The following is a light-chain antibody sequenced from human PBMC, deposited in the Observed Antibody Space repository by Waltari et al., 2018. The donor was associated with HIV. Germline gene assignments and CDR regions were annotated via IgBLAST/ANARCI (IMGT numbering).Light chain of an antibody. CDR1: NSDVGAYDY. CDR2: DVS. J-gene: IGLJ1*01. V-gene: IGLV2-14*03. CDR3: SAHTTSGTHV. Sequence: QSALTQPASVSGSPGQSITISCTGTNSDVGAYDYVSWHQQHPGEAPKLVIYDVSNRPSGVSNRFSGSRSGNTASLTISGLQGEDEADYYCSAHTTSGTHVFGTGTKVTVL.